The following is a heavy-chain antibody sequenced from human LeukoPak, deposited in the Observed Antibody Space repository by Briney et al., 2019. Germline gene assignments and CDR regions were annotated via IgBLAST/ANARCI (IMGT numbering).Heavy chain of an antibody. D-gene: IGHD3-16*01. V-gene: IGHV3-74*01. CDR2: INSDGSTT. CDR3: ARSGGGYFDY. Sequence: PGGSLRLSCAASGFTFSGYWMHWVRQAARKGLVCVSRINSDGSTTSYADSVKGRFTISRDNAKNTLYLQMNSLIAEDTAVYYCARSGGGYFDYWGQGTLVTVSS. CDR1: GFTFSGYW. J-gene: IGHJ4*02.